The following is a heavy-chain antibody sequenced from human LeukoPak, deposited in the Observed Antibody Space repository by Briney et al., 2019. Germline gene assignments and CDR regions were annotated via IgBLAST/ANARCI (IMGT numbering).Heavy chain of an antibody. J-gene: IGHJ6*03. CDR2: ISGSGGNT. CDR1: GFTFSSYA. V-gene: IGHV3-23*01. D-gene: IGHD6-13*01. CDR3: TALISSSSWYTNGTDYYYYMDV. Sequence: PGGSLRLSCAASGFTFSSYAMSWVRQAPGKGLEWVSAISGSGGNTYYADSVKGRFTISRDNSKNTLYLQMNSLRAEDTAVYYCTALISSSSWYTNGTDYYYYMDVWGKGTTVTVSS.